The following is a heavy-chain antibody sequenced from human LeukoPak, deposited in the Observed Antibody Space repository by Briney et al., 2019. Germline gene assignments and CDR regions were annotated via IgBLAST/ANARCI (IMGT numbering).Heavy chain of an antibody. D-gene: IGHD3-22*01. V-gene: IGHV5-51*01. CDR1: GGTFSSYA. CDR2: IYPGDSDT. CDR3: ARLHDSSGYSIDY. J-gene: IGHJ4*02. Sequence: KVSCKASGGTFSSYAISWVRQMPGKGLEWMGIIYPGDSDTRYSPSFQGQVTISADKSISTAYLQWSSLKASDTAMYYCARLHDSSGYSIDYWGQGTLVTVSS.